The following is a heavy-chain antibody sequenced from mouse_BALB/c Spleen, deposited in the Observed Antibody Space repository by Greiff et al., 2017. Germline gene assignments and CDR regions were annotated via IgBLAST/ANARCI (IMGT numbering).Heavy chain of an antibody. V-gene: IGHV1S81*02. CDR3: TRDYGSSYGGFAY. CDR2: INPSNGGT. CDR1: GYTFTSYY. J-gene: IGHJ3*01. D-gene: IGHD1-1*01. Sequence: QVQLQQPGAELVKPGASVKLSCKASGYTFTSYYMYWVKQRPGQGLEWIGGINPSNGGTNFNEKFKSKATLTVDKSSSTAYMQLSSLTSEDSAVYYCTRDYGSSYGGFAYWGQGTLVTVSA.